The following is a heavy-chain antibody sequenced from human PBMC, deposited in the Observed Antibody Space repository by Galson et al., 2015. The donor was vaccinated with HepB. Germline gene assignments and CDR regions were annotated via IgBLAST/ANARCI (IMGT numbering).Heavy chain of an antibody. CDR1: GFTFSSYA. Sequence: SLRLSCAASGFTFSSYAMSWVRQAPGKGLEWVSAISGSGGSTYYADSVKGRFTISRDNSKNTLYLQMNSLRAEDTAVYYCAKGSRYDFWSGYFPGGEGSDYYYYGMNVWGQGTTVTVSS. CDR3: AKGSRYDFWSGYFPGGEGSDYYYYGMNV. CDR2: ISGSGGST. V-gene: IGHV3-23*01. D-gene: IGHD3-3*01. J-gene: IGHJ6*02.